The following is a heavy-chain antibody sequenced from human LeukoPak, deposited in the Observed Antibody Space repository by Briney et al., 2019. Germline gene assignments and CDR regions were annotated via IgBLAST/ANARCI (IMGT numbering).Heavy chain of an antibody. J-gene: IGHJ4*02. CDR2: VSNSGGST. Sequence: GGSLRLSCAASGFTFSSYAMSWVRQAPGKGLEWASAVSNSGGSTYYADSVKGRFTMSRDNSKNTLYLQMNSLRAEDTAVYYCAKDSNSGSYFDYWGQGTLVTVSS. V-gene: IGHV3-23*01. CDR1: GFTFSSYA. CDR3: AKDSNSGSYFDY. D-gene: IGHD1-26*01.